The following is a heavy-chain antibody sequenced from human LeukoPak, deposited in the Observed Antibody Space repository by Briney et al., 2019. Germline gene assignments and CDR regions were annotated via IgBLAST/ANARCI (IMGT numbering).Heavy chain of an antibody. CDR1: GYTFTSYG. J-gene: IGHJ6*02. D-gene: IGHD2-2*01. CDR2: ISAYNGNT. Sequence: ASVKVSCKASGYTFTSYGISWVRQAPGQGLEWMGWISAYNGNTNYAQKLQGRVTMTTDTSTSTAYMELRSLRSDDTAVYYCAQSVVRTSYYYYGMDVWGQGTTVTVSS. V-gene: IGHV1-18*01. CDR3: AQSVVRTSYYYYGMDV.